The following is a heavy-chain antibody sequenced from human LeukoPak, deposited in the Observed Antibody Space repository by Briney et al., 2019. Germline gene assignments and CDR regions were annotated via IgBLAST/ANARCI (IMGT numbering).Heavy chain of an antibody. CDR2: ISTANGNT. V-gene: IGHV1-3*03. CDR1: GYMFTSFA. D-gene: IGHD3-22*01. Sequence: ASVKVSCKTSGYMFTSFAIHWVRQAPGQRLEWMGWISTANGNTKYSQAFQGRVTITRDTSATTVYMELSSLTSEDMAVYYCAKDQDNYYDFSGAAFDIWGQGTMLTASS. CDR3: AKDQDNYYDFSGAAFDI. J-gene: IGHJ3*02.